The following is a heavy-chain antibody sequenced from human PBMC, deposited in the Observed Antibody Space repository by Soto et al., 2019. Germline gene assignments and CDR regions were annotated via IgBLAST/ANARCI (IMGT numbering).Heavy chain of an antibody. CDR1: GGSITSGDFY. J-gene: IGHJ4*02. Sequence: SETLSLTCSVSGGSITSGDFYWSWIRQPPGKGLEWIGYIYYSGTTYYNPSLRSRLTISLDTSKNQVSLGLSSVTAADTAVYYCARVGHYYDSSGYRGYYFDFWGLGTLVTVSS. CDR2: IYYSGTT. D-gene: IGHD3-22*01. V-gene: IGHV4-30-4*01. CDR3: ARVGHYYDSSGYRGYYFDF.